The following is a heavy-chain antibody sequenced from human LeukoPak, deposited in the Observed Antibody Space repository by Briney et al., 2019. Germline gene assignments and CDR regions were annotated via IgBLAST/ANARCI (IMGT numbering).Heavy chain of an antibody. Sequence: PGRSLRLSCAASGFTFSSYAMHWVRQAPGKGLEWVAVISYDGSNKYYADSVKGRFTISRDNSKNTLYLQMNSLRAEDTAVYYCARPYYDILTGYFHDAFDIWGQGTMVTVSS. J-gene: IGHJ3*02. D-gene: IGHD3-9*01. CDR1: GFTFSSYA. CDR3: ARPYYDILTGYFHDAFDI. V-gene: IGHV3-30-3*01. CDR2: ISYDGSNK.